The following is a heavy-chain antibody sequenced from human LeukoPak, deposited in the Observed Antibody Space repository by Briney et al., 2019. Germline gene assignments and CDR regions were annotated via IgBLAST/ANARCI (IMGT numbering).Heavy chain of an antibody. V-gene: IGHV3-43*02. CDR3: AKGGFWSGYYTREEYYYYYYMDV. Sequence: GGSLRLSCAASGFTFDDYAMHWARQAPGKGLEWVSLISGDGGSTYYADSVKGRFTISRDNSKNSLYLQMNSLRTEDTALYYCAKGGFWSGYYTREEYYYYYYMDVWGKGTTVTVSS. J-gene: IGHJ6*03. D-gene: IGHD3-3*01. CDR2: ISGDGGST. CDR1: GFTFDDYA.